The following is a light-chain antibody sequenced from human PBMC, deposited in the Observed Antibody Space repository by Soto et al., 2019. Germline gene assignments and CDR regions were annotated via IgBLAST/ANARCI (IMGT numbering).Light chain of an antibody. Sequence: DVVRTQSPLSLPITLGQPASISCRSSQSLIHSDGNTYLSWFQQRPGQSPRRLIYEVSDRDSGVLDRFTGSGSGTDFTLKISRVEAEDVGVYYCMQGTHWPWTFGQGTEVEIK. CDR1: QSLIHSDGNTY. CDR2: EVS. CDR3: MQGTHWPWT. J-gene: IGKJ1*01. V-gene: IGKV2-30*02.